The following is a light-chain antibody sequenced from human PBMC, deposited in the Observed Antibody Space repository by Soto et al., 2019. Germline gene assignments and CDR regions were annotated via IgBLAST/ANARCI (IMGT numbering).Light chain of an antibody. CDR1: QDISIY. Sequence: DIQMTQSPSSLSASVGDRVTITCRASQDISIYLAWFQQRPGKAPKSLIYTASNLQSGVPSRFSGSGSGRDFTLTISSLQPEDFATYYCHQYSSYPYTFGQGTNLEIK. V-gene: IGKV1-16*01. CDR3: HQYSSYPYT. CDR2: TAS. J-gene: IGKJ2*01.